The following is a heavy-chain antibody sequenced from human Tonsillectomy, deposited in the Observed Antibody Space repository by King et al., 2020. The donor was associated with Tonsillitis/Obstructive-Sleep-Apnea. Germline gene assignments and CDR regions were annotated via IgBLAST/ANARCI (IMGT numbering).Heavy chain of an antibody. D-gene: IGHD3-3*01. J-gene: IGHJ3*02. CDR2: INTNTGNP. CDR1: GYTFTSYA. CDR3: ARESPTKTYYDFWSGYSQNAFDI. V-gene: IGHV7-4-1*02. Sequence: VQLVESGSELKKPGASVKVSCKASGYTFTSYAMNWVRQAPGQGLELMGCINTNTGNPTYAQGFTGRFFFSLDTSVSTAYLQISSLKAEDTAVYYCARESPTKTYYDFWSGYSQNAFDIWGQGTMVTVSS.